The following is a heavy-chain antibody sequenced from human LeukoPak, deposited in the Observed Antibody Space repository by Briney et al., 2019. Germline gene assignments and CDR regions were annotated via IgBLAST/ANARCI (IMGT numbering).Heavy chain of an antibody. CDR2: IYHSGST. J-gene: IGHJ3*02. V-gene: IGHV4-4*02. Sequence: SETLSLTCTVSGGSLSSSNWWSWVRQPPGKGLEWIGEIYHSGSTNYNPSLKSRVTISVDTSKNQFSLKLSSVTAADTAVYYCARPGSAVVPARTNAFDIWGQGTMVTVSS. CDR1: GGSLSSSNW. CDR3: ARPGSAVVPARTNAFDI. D-gene: IGHD2-2*01.